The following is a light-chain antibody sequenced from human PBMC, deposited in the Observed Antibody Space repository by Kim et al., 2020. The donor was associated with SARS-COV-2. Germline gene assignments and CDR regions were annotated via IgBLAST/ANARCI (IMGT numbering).Light chain of an antibody. CDR2: AAS. CDR1: QSISSH. Sequence: SVGDRVIIPCRTSQSISSHLNWYQQKPGKAPKLLIFAASSLQSGVSSRFSGSGSGTDFTLTITTLQPEDFATYYCQQGYSSPQITFGQGTRLEIK. V-gene: IGKV1-39*01. CDR3: QQGYSSPQIT. J-gene: IGKJ5*01.